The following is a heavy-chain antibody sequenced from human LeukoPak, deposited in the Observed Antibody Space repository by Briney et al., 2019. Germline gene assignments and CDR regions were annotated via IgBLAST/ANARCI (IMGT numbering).Heavy chain of an antibody. V-gene: IGHV3-48*04. CDR2: ISSSGSTK. CDR3: ARPVRGVIGYWFDS. CDR1: GFTFSSYG. J-gene: IGHJ5*01. D-gene: IGHD3-10*01. Sequence: PGGSLRLSCAASGFTFSSYGMSWVRQAPGKGLEWVSHISSSGSTKYYADFVKGRFTISRDNAKNSLYLQMNSLRAEDTAVYYCARPVRGVIGYWFDSWGQGTLVTVSS.